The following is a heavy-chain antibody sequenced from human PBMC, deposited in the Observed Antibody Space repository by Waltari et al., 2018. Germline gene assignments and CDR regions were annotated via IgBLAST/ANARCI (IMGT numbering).Heavy chain of an antibody. J-gene: IGHJ4*02. CDR3: ARRSRIAAAGTGFDY. D-gene: IGHD6-13*01. CDR2: IYPGDSDT. Sequence: GKGLEWMGIIYPGDSDTRYSPSFQGQVTISADKSISTAYLQWSSLKASDTAMYYCARRSRIAAAGTGFDYWGQGTLVTVSS. V-gene: IGHV5-51*01.